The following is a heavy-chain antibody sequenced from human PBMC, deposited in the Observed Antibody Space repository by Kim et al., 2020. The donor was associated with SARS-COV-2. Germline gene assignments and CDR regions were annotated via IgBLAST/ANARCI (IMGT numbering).Heavy chain of an antibody. Sequence: ASVKVSCKVSGYTLIELSMHWVRQAPGKGLEWMGGFDPEDGETIYAQKFQGRVTMTEDTSTNTAYMELSSPRSEDTAVYYCGTQEYGSGSYKGAFDIWGQGTIFTVSS. D-gene: IGHD3-10*01. CDR3: GTQEYGSGSYKGAFDI. J-gene: IGHJ3*02. CDR2: FDPEDGET. CDR1: GYTLIELS. V-gene: IGHV1-24*01.